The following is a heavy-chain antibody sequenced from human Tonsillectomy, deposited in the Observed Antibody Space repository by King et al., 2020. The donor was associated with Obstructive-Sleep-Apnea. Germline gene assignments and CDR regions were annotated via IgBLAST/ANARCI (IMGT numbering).Heavy chain of an antibody. CDR1: GFSFSSYW. D-gene: IGHD6-6*01. CDR2: INSDGSMT. Sequence: VQLVESGGGLVQPGGSLRLSCAASGFSFSSYWMHWVRQAPGKGLVWVSRINSDGSMTGYADSVKGRFTISRDNAKNTLYLQMNSLRVEDTAVYYCTYETSSSSRWFDPWGQGTLVTVSS. J-gene: IGHJ5*02. CDR3: TYETSSSSRWFDP. V-gene: IGHV3-74*01.